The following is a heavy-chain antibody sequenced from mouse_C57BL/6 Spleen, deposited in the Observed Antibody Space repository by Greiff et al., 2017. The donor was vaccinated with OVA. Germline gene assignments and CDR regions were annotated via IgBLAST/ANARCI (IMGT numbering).Heavy chain of an antibody. J-gene: IGHJ2*01. Sequence: ESGPGLVKPSQSLSLTCSVTGYSITSGYYWNWIRQFPGNKLEWMGYISYDGSNNYQPSLKNRNSITRDTSKNQFFLKLNSVTTEDTATYCCARWGDYYGSPFDYWGQGTTLTVAS. D-gene: IGHD1-1*01. V-gene: IGHV3-6*01. CDR2: ISYDGSN. CDR1: GYSITSGYY. CDR3: ARWGDYYGSPFDY.